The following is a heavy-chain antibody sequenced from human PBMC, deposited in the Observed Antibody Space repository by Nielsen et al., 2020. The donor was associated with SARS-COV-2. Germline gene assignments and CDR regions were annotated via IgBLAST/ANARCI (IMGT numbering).Heavy chain of an antibody. CDR1: GYTFTSYG. CDR2: ISAYNGNT. Sequence: ASVKVSCKASGYTFTSYGISWVRQAPGQGLEWMGWISAYNGNTNYAQKLQGRVTMTTDTSTSTAYMGLRSLRSDDTAVYYCARVSTIFGVADEIDYWGQGTLVTVSS. V-gene: IGHV1-18*04. CDR3: ARVSTIFGVADEIDY. J-gene: IGHJ4*02. D-gene: IGHD3-3*01.